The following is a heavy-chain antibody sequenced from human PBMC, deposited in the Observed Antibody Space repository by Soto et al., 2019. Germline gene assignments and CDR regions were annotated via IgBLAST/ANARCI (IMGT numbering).Heavy chain of an antibody. J-gene: IGHJ6*02. CDR3: TTGSVEGI. Sequence: EVQLVESAGVLVKPGGSLRLSCVASGFSFNEAWMNWVRQAPGEGLEWVGRIKTSAGGGATDYAAPVQGRFTISRDDSKNALYLHLNSLRTEDTVIYYCTTGSVEGIWGQVTTVTVSS. CDR1: GFSFNEAW. CDR2: IKTSAGGGAT. D-gene: IGHD2-15*01. V-gene: IGHV3-15*07.